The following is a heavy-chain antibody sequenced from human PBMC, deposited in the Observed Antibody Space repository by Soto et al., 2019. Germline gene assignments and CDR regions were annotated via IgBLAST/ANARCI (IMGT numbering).Heavy chain of an antibody. CDR2: IYTSGST. V-gene: IGHV4-4*07. D-gene: IGHD3-10*01. J-gene: IGHJ6*02. CDR3: ARANFSTWFGGHYGMDV. Sequence: SETLSLGGTVSVGSISSYYWSWIRQPAGKGLEWIGRIYTSGSTNYNPSLKSRVTMSVDTSKNQFSLKLSSVTAADTAVYYCARANFSTWFGGHYGMDVWGQGTTVTVSS. CDR1: VGSISSYY.